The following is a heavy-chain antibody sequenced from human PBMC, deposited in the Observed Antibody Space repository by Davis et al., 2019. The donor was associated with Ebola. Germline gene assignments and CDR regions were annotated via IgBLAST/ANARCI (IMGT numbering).Heavy chain of an antibody. CDR2: INPSGGST. Sequence: ASVKVSCKASGYTFTSYYMHWVRQAPGQGLEWMGIINPSGGSTSYAQKFQGRVTMTRDTSTSTVYMELSSLRSEDTAVYYCAGAPHCGGGVCNGYHYHGMDVWGRGTTVTVSS. V-gene: IGHV1-46*01. J-gene: IGHJ6*02. CDR1: GYTFTSYY. D-gene: IGHD2-21*02. CDR3: AGAPHCGGGVCNGYHYHGMDV.